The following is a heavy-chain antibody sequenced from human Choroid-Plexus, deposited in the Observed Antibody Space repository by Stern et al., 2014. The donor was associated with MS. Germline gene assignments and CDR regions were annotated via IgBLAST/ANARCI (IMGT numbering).Heavy chain of an antibody. CDR2: VSYDGSNK. Sequence: VQLXXSGGGVVQPGRPLRLSCVASGFTFGSCAMHWVRQAPGKGLEWVAGVSYDGSNKYYADSVKGRFTISRDNSQNTLYMQMSSLRPEDTAVYYCAKDRXXXTYFFDHWGQGSLXXXSS. CDR3: AKDRXXXTYFFDH. D-gene: IGHD2-8*01. J-gene: IGHJ5*02. V-gene: IGHV3-30*18. CDR1: GFTFGSCA.